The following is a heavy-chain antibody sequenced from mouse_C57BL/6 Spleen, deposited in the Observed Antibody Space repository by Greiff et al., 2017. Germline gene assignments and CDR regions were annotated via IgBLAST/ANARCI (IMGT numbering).Heavy chain of an antibody. CDR3: ARLYSIDY. V-gene: IGHV1-82*01. Sequence: QVQLQQSGPELVKPGASVKISCKASGYAFSSSWMNWVKQRPGKGLEWIGRIYPGDGDTNYNGKFKGKATLTADKSSSTAYMQLSSLTSKDSAVYISARLYSIDYWGQGTSLTVSS. D-gene: IGHD2-1*01. CDR1: GYAFSSSW. J-gene: IGHJ2*02. CDR2: IYPGDGDT.